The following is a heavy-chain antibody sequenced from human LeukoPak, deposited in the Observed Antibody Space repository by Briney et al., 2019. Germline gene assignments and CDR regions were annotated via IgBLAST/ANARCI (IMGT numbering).Heavy chain of an antibody. J-gene: IGHJ4*02. CDR1: GGSISSGSYY. CDR2: IYYSGST. CDR3: ARQWFFDY. D-gene: IGHD3-22*01. Sequence: SETLSLTCTVSGGSISSGSYYWSWIRQPAGKGLEWIGSIYYSGSTYYNPSLKSRVTISVDTSKNQFSLKLSSVTAADTAVYYCARQWFFDYWGQGTLVTVSS. V-gene: IGHV4-39*01.